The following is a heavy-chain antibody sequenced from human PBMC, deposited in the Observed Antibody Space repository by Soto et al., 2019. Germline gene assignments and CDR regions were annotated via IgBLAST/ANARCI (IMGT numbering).Heavy chain of an antibody. J-gene: IGHJ5*02. Sequence: QVQLVQSGAEVKKPGASVKVSCMASGYTFTNYGINWVRQAPGQGLEWMGWISPYNGKTKYAQKLQGRVTMTTDTPTMTAYLELRSLRSDHTAIYYCARSQGSDPFAPWGQGTLVTVSS. CDR1: GYTFTNYG. V-gene: IGHV1-18*04. D-gene: IGHD6-25*01. CDR3: ARSQGSDPFAP. CDR2: ISPYNGKT.